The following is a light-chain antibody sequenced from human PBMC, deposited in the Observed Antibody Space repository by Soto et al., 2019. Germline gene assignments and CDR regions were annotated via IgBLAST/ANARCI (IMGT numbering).Light chain of an antibody. J-gene: IGKJ1*01. V-gene: IGKV1-5*01. CDR3: QQYDNYSWT. CDR2: DAS. Sequence: DIQLTQSPSTLSASVGDRVTITCRARQSIRYALAWYQQEPGKAPKVLVYDASILASGVSSRFSGSGSGTEFTLTISGLRPDDFVEYYCQQYDNYSWTFGQGTKV. CDR1: QSIRYA.